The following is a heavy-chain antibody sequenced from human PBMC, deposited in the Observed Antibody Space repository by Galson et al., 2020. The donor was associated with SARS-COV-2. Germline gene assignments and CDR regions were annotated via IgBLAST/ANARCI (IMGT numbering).Heavy chain of an antibody. CDR1: GGSIRSRNYH. V-gene: IGHV4-39*01. J-gene: IGHJ4*02. CDR3: ARRGTSETSIDY. Sequence: SQTLSLTFTVSGGSIRSRNYHWGWTRQPPGKGLEWIGSFYYSASTNYNPSLKSRVTISVDTSKRQFSLKLRSVTAADTAVYYCARRGTSETSIDYWGQGTLGTVSS. CDR2: FYYSAST.